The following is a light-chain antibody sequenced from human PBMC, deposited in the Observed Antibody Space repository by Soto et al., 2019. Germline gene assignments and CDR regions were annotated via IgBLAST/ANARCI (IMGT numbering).Light chain of an antibody. V-gene: IGLV1-47*01. CDR3: AAWDDSLSGSYV. CDR1: SSNIGSNY. J-gene: IGLJ1*01. Sequence: QSVLTQPPSASGTPGQRVTISCSGSSSNIGSNYVYWYQQLPGTAPKLLIYRNNQRPSGVPDRFSGSKSGTSASLAISGLRSEDEAHYYCAAWDDSLSGSYVFGTGTQLTVL. CDR2: RNN.